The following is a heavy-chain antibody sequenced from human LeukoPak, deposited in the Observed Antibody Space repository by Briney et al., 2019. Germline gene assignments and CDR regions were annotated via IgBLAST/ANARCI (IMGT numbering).Heavy chain of an antibody. D-gene: IGHD1-26*01. CDR3: TRELRSAWASFDP. CDR2: IHYSARI. Sequence: SETLSLTCTVSGYSISSSYYWGWIRQPPGKGLEWIGSIHYSARIYYNPSLKSRLTISPDTSKNQFSLKLTSVTAADTAVYYCTRELRSAWASFDPWGQGTLVIVSS. V-gene: IGHV4-38-2*02. CDR1: GYSISSSYY. J-gene: IGHJ5*02.